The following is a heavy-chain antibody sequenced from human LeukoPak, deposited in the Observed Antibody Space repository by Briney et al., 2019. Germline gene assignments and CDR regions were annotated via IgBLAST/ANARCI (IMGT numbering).Heavy chain of an antibody. J-gene: IGHJ4*02. D-gene: IGHD2-21*01. CDR3: ARDDCGDTCYPGGY. CDR1: GYIFTKYV. V-gene: IGHV1-3*01. CDR2: IKAGNGDT. Sequence: ASVKVSCKASGYIFTKYVVHWVRQAPGQRPEWMGWIKAGNGDTKYSQNFQGRLTITRDTSASTVYMELSSLTSEDTALYDCARDDCGDTCYPGGYWGQGTLVTVSS.